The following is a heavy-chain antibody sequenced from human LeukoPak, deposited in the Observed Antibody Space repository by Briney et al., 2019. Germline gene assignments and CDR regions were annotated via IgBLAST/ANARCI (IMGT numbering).Heavy chain of an antibody. Sequence: SETLSLTCTVSGGSISSSSYYWGWIRQPPGKGLEWIGRIYYSGSTYYNPYLKSRVTISVDTSKNQFSLKLSSVTAADTAVYYCARRSRDYYGSGRARPGHYYYYMDVWGKGTTVTVSS. CDR3: ARRSRDYYGSGRARPGHYYYYMDV. V-gene: IGHV4-39*07. D-gene: IGHD3-10*01. CDR1: GGSISSSSYY. CDR2: IYYSGST. J-gene: IGHJ6*03.